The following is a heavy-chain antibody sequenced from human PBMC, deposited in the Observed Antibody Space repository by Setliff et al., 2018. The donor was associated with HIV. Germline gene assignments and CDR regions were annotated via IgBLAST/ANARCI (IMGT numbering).Heavy chain of an antibody. Sequence: SETLSLTCSVSGASISNNNDYWGWIRQPPGKGLEWIGDISYSGSTYYNPSLKTRVTISIDSSKSQFSLNLTSVTAADTAVYYCARGLSITVFGVVRTGYYMGVWGKGTTVTVSS. J-gene: IGHJ6*03. D-gene: IGHD3-3*01. CDR1: GASISNNNDY. CDR2: ISYSGST. CDR3: ARGLSITVFGVVRTGYYMGV. V-gene: IGHV4-39*07.